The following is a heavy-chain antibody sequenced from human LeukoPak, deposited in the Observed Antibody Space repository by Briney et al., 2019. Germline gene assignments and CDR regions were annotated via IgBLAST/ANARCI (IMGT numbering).Heavy chain of an antibody. Sequence: KASETLSLTCTVSGGSISSGGYYWRWIRQHPGKGLEWIGYIYYSGSTYYHPSLKSRVTISVDTSKNQFSLKLSSVTAADTAVYYCASRGYDILTGYGWFDPWGQGTLVTVSS. CDR2: IYYSGST. CDR3: ASRGYDILTGYGWFDP. D-gene: IGHD3-9*01. V-gene: IGHV4-31*03. CDR1: GGSISSGGYY. J-gene: IGHJ5*02.